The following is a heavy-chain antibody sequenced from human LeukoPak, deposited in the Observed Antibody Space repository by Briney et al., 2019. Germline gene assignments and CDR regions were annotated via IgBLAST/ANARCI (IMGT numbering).Heavy chain of an antibody. CDR3: ARVPSDQKLYCGGDCYSG. CDR1: GYTFTSYD. D-gene: IGHD2-21*02. V-gene: IGHV1-8*01. Sequence: GASVKVSCKASGYTFTSYDINWVRQATGQGLEWMGWINPNSGNTGYAQKFQGRVTMTRNTSISTAYMELSSLRSEDTAVYYCARVPSDQKLYCGGDCYSGWGQGTLVTVSS. J-gene: IGHJ4*02. CDR2: INPNSGNT.